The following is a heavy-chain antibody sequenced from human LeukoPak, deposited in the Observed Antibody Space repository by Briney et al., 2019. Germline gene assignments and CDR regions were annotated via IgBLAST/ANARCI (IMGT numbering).Heavy chain of an antibody. CDR3: ARDYPQRC. D-gene: IGHD3-16*02. J-gene: IGHJ4*02. CDR1: GFTVSSSG. V-gene: IGHV3-48*03. Sequence: PGGSLRLACAASGFTVSSSGMNWVRQAPGKGLEWVSYISSSGSTIYYADSVKGRFTISRDNAKNSLYLQMNSLRAEDTAVFYYARDYPQRCWGQGTLVTVSS. CDR2: ISSSGSTI.